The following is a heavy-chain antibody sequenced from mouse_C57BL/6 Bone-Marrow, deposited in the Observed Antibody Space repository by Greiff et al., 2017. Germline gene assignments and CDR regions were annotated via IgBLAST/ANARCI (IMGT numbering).Heavy chain of an antibody. V-gene: IGHV1-74*01. D-gene: IGHD2-3*01. CDR2: IHPSDSDT. Sequence: QVQLQQPGAELVKPGASVKVSCKASGYTFTSYWMHWVKQRPGQGLEWIGRIHPSDSDTTYNQKFKGKATLTVDKSSSTAYMHLSSLTSEDSAVYYWSIYRWLLHYVDYWGQGTTLTGSS. CDR1: GYTFTSYW. J-gene: IGHJ2*01. CDR3: SIYRWLLHYVDY.